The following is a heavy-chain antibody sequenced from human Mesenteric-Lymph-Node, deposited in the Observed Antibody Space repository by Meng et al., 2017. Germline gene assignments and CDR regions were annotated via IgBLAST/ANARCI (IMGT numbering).Heavy chain of an antibody. Sequence: SETLSLTCTVSGASVSSHYWSWIRQTPGKGLQWIGYIHNRGGTTYNPSLKSRVTMSVDTSKNQFSLKLSSVAAADTAVYYCARDIREVGATYYFDYWGRGTRVTVSS. V-gene: IGHV4-59*02. CDR3: ARDIREVGATYYFDY. CDR2: IHNRGGT. D-gene: IGHD1-26*01. J-gene: IGHJ4*02. CDR1: GASVSSHY.